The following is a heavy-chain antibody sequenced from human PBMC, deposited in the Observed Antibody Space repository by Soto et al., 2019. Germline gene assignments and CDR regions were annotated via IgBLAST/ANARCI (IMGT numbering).Heavy chain of an antibody. J-gene: IGHJ4*02. CDR3: ARAVYYDFWSGFNTHPYYFDD. D-gene: IGHD3-3*01. Sequence: QVQLVESGGGVVQPGRSLRLSCAASGFTFSRHTMHWVRQAPGKGLEWVAAISDDGSNTYYADSGKGRFTISRDNSKNTLYRQMSSLSSEDTAVHHCARAVYYDFWSGFNTHPYYFDDWGQGTLVTVSS. V-gene: IGHV3-30-3*01. CDR1: GFTFSRHT. CDR2: ISDDGSNT.